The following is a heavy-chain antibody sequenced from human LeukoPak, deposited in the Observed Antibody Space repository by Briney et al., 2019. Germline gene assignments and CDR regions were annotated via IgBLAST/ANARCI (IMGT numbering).Heavy chain of an antibody. CDR1: GSTFSSYD. CDR2: IRYDGSNK. V-gene: IGHV3-30*02. Sequence: GGSLRLSCAASGSTFSSYDIHWVRQAPGKGLEWVAFIRYDGSNKYYAGSVKGRFTIYRANSKNTLYLKLSSLRAEDTAVYYCAESPIAPAGNYYHYYMDVWGKGTTVTVSS. CDR3: AESPIAPAGNYYHYYMDV. J-gene: IGHJ6*03. D-gene: IGHD6-13*01.